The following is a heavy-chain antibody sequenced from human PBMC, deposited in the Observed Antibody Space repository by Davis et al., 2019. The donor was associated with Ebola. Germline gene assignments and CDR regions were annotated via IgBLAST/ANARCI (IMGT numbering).Heavy chain of an antibody. J-gene: IGHJ5*02. D-gene: IGHD2-2*02. CDR1: GGSVSSGSYY. V-gene: IGHV4-61*01. CDR3: ARERIGFWGCSSTSCYTRGWFDP. Sequence: SETLSLTCTVSGGSVSSGSYYWSWIRQPPGKGLEWIGYIYYSGSTNYNPSLKIRVTISVDTSKNQFSLKLSSVTAADTAVYYCARERIGFWGCSSTSCYTRGWFDPWGQGTLVTVSS. CDR2: IYYSGST.